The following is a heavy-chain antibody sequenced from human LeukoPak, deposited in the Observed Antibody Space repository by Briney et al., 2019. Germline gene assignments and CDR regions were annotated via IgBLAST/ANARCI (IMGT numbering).Heavy chain of an antibody. CDR3: ARVPTVAGTYYYMDV. D-gene: IGHD6-19*01. CDR2: ISSSSSYI. Sequence: GGSLRLSCAASGFTFSSYSMNWVRQAPGKGLEWVSSISSSSSYIYYADSVKGRFTISRDNAKNSLYLQMNSLRAEDTAVYYCARVPTVAGTYYYMDVWGKGTTVTVSS. CDR1: GFTFSSYS. V-gene: IGHV3-21*01. J-gene: IGHJ6*03.